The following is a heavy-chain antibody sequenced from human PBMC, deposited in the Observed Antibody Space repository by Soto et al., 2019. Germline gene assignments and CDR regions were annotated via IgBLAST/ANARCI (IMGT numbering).Heavy chain of an antibody. J-gene: IGHJ6*02. CDR1: GGTFSSYA. CDR3: ARDYYDSSGYYEGNYGMDV. V-gene: IGHV1-69*01. D-gene: IGHD3-22*01. CDR2: IIPIFGTA. Sequence: QVQLVQSGAEVKKPGSSVKVSCKASGGTFSSYAISWVRQAPGQGLEWMGGIIPIFGTANYAQKFQGRVTITADESTSTAYMGLSSLRSEDTAVYYCARDYYDSSGYYEGNYGMDVWGQGTTVTVSS.